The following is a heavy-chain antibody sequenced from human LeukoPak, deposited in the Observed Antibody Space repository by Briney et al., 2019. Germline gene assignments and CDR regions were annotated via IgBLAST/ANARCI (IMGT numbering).Heavy chain of an antibody. V-gene: IGHV3-73*01. D-gene: IGHD5-24*01. J-gene: IGHJ5*02. CDR1: GEAFGGSA. CDR2: IRTKYNNYQT. CDR3: MRPVERMAPGS. Sequence: GGSLRLSCAASGEAFGGSAVHWVRQASGKGLEWVGCIRTKYNNYQTIYGASVKGRFVITRDDSGSTASLQMNSLKTEDTAMYFCMRPVERMAPGSWGQGALVTVSS.